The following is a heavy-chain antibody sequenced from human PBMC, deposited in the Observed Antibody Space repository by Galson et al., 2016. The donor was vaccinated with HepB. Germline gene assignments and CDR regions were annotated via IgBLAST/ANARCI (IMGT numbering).Heavy chain of an antibody. V-gene: IGHV3-7*01. J-gene: IGHJ5*02. CDR1: GFTLSSYW. CDR2: INQDGIEK. D-gene: IGHD3-3*01. Sequence: SLRLSCATSGFTLSSYWMTWVRQAPGKGLEWVANINQDGIEKYYVGSVEGRFTISRDNAKKSLYLQMDSLRAEDTAVYYCAWSGEPSWGQGTLVTVSS. CDR3: AWSGEPS.